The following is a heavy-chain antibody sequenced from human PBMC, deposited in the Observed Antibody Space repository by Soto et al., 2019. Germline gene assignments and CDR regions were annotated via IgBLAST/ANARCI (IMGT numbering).Heavy chain of an antibody. CDR3: ATSPYCSITSCYGGPYYFDY. D-gene: IGHD2-2*01. CDR1: GFTFSDYY. V-gene: IGHV3-11*01. CDR2: ISSSGSTI. Sequence: QVQLVESGGGLVKPGGSLRLSCAASGFTFSDYYMSWIRQAPGKGLEWVSYISSSGSTIYYADSVKGRFTISRDNAKNYLYLQINSLRAEDTAVYYCATSPYCSITSCYGGPYYFDYGVQGSLVSVCS. J-gene: IGHJ4*02.